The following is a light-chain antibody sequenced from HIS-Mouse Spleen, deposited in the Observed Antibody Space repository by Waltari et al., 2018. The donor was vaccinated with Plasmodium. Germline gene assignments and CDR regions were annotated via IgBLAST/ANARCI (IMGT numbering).Light chain of an antibody. V-gene: IGKV3-15*01. J-gene: IGKJ3*01. Sequence: EIVMTQPQATLSVSPGARATLSCRASKSVSSNLAWYQQKPGQAPRLLIYGASTRATGIPARFSGSGSGTEFTLTISSLQSEDFAVYYCQQYNNWSFTFGPGTKVDIK. CDR2: GAS. CDR1: KSVSSN. CDR3: QQYNNWSFT.